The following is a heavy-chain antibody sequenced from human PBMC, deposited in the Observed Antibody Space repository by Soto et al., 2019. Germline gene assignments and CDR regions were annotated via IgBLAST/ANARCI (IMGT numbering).Heavy chain of an antibody. CDR3: ARGGHIAVVTASFDN. Sequence: QVQLVQSGAEVRKPGASVKVSCKPSGYTFNTYYLHWLRQAPGQALEWMGVIHPSGGGTTYAQKFLGRVTVTRYTSTTTVFMELSSLRSDETAVYYCARGGHIAVVTASFDNWGQGTLVTVSS. D-gene: IGHD2-21*02. CDR1: GYTFNTYY. CDR2: IHPSGGGT. V-gene: IGHV1-46*02. J-gene: IGHJ4*02.